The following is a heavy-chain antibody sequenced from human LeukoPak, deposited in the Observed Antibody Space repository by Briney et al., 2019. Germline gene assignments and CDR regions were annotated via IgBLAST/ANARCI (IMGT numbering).Heavy chain of an antibody. CDR3: ARHEICGGDCSYFNY. Sequence: GESLKISCKGSGYSFTSYWIGWVRQMPGKGLEWMGFIYPGDSNTRYSPPFQGQVTISADKSISTAYLQWSSLKASDTAMYYCARHEICGGDCSYFNYWGQGTLVTVSS. CDR2: IYPGDSNT. D-gene: IGHD2-21*02. CDR1: GYSFTSYW. V-gene: IGHV5-51*01. J-gene: IGHJ4*02.